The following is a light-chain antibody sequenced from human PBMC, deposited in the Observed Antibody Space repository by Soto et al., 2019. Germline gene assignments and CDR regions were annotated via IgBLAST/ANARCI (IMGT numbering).Light chain of an antibody. Sequence: ESVLTQSPGTLSLSPGERATLSCRASQSVSSSYLAWYQQKPGQAPRLLIYGASSRATGIPDRFSGSGSGTDFTLTISRLEPEDFAVYYCQQYGSAPPFTFGVGTKVEIK. J-gene: IGKJ4*01. CDR1: QSVSSSY. CDR2: GAS. V-gene: IGKV3-20*01. CDR3: QQYGSAPPFT.